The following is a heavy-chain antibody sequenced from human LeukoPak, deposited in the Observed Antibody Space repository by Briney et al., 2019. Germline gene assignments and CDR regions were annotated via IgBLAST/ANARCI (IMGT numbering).Heavy chain of an antibody. D-gene: IGHD5-18*01. CDR2: ISWNSGSI. CDR1: GFTFDDYA. Sequence: GRSLRLSCAAPGFTFDDYAMHWVRQAPGKGLEWVSGISWNSGSIGYADSVKGRFTISRDNAKNSLYLQMSSLRAEDTALYYRAKAVGGYRRGYFDYWGQGTLVTVSS. V-gene: IGHV3-9*01. CDR3: AKAVGGYRRGYFDY. J-gene: IGHJ4*02.